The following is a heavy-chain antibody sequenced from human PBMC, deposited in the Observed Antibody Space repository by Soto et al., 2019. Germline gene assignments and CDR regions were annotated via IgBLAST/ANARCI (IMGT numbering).Heavy chain of an antibody. Sequence: QITLKESGPTLVKPTQTLTLTCTFSGFSLSSSGVGVGWIRQPPGKAPEWLALIYWDEDKRYSPSLKTRLTIXKAXSTNEVVLTMTNMDPVDTGTYYCAHKGGRGAGMDVWGQGTTVTVSS. CDR1: GFSLSSSGVG. V-gene: IGHV2-5*02. J-gene: IGHJ6*02. D-gene: IGHD2-15*01. CDR3: AHKGGRGAGMDV. CDR2: IYWDEDK.